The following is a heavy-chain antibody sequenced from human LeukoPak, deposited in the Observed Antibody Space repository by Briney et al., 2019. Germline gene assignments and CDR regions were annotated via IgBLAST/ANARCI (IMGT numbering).Heavy chain of an antibody. V-gene: IGHV3-33*06. CDR2: IWYDGSNK. CDR1: GFTFSSYG. CDR3: AKDVGKWESLHFFDY. Sequence: GGSLRLSCAASGFTFSSYGMHWVRQAPGKGLEWVAVIWYDGSNKYYADSVKGRFTISRDNSKNTLYLQMNSLRGDDTAVYYCAKDVGKWESLHFFDYWGQGTLVTVSS. J-gene: IGHJ4*02. D-gene: IGHD1-26*01.